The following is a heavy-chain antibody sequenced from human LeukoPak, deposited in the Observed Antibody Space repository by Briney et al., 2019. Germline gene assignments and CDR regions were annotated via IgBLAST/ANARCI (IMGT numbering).Heavy chain of an antibody. Sequence: GESLRLSCEASGFSFSTYSMNWIRQAPGKGLEWISYFSSRSSDIYYADSVKGRFTISRDNAKNSLYLQIHSLRAEDTAVYYCAKAREEDDYVWGSFRPYFDSWGQGTLVTVSS. V-gene: IGHV3-21*01. CDR2: FSSRSSDI. J-gene: IGHJ4*01. D-gene: IGHD3-16*02. CDR1: GFSFSTYS. CDR3: AKAREEDDYVWGSFRPYFDS.